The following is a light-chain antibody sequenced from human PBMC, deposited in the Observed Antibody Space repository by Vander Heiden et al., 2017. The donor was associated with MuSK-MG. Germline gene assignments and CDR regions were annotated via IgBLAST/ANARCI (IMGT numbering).Light chain of an antibody. CDR2: LGS. CDR1: QSLLHSNGYNY. V-gene: IGKV2-28*01. Sequence: DIVMTQSPLSLPVTPGEPASISCRPSQSLLHSNGYNYLDWYLQKPGQSPQLLIFLGSNRASGVPDRFSGSGSGTDFTLKISRVEPEDVGVYYCMQALQTPRTFGQGTKLEIK. CDR3: MQALQTPRT. J-gene: IGKJ2*01.